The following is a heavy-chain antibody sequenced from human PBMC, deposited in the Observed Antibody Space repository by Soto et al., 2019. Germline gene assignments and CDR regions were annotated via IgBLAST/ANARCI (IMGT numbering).Heavy chain of an antibody. CDR2: IIPMFAAS. J-gene: IGHJ4*02. Sequence: QVQLAQSGAEVRKPGSSVKVSCGASGGSFSDFAFSWVRQAPGQGLEWMGGIIPMFAASKYAQRFQDRVTITADESTKTVYLELSSRTSADTATYYCARGGIVAVPAALSSYHDYTNYRFDSWGQGPLVTVSS. D-gene: IGHD2-15*01. CDR1: GGSFSDFA. CDR3: ARGGIVAVPAALSSYHDYTNYRFDS. V-gene: IGHV1-69*01.